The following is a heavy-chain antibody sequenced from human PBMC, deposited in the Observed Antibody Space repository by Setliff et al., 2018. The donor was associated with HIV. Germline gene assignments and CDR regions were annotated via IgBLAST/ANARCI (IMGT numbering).Heavy chain of an antibody. Sequence: GGSLRLSCTASGFTFSSYWMTWVRQAPGKGLEWVANIKQDGTETYYVDSVTGRFTISRDNAKNSLYLQMNSLRAEDTAVYYCARCKDGYKTFDYWGQGALVTVSS. V-gene: IGHV3-7*03. CDR3: ARCKDGYKTFDY. J-gene: IGHJ4*02. D-gene: IGHD5-12*01. CDR2: IKQDGTET. CDR1: GFTFSSYW.